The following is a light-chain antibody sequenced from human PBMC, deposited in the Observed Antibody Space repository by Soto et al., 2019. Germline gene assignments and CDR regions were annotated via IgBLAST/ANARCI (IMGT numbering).Light chain of an antibody. Sequence: DIQMTQSPSPPSASVGDRVSITRGASQSIRSYLGWYQQKQGKAXKXXIYAASSLQSGVPSRFSGSGSGTDLTITISRLQTEDFEVFYCQQYGTSEIIFGQGTRLEIK. V-gene: IGKV1-17*01. CDR1: QSIRSY. CDR2: AAS. J-gene: IGKJ5*01. CDR3: QQYGTSEII.